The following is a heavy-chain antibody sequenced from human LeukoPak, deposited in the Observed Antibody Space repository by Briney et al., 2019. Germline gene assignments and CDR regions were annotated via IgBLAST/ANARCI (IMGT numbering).Heavy chain of an antibody. V-gene: IGHV3-74*01. CDR3: ARGFYSSGPFDY. J-gene: IGHJ4*02. D-gene: IGHD6-19*01. Sequence: AGGSLRLSCAASGFTFSSYWMHWVRQAPGKGLVWVSRINSDGSNTSYADSVKGRFTISRDNAKNTLYLQMNSLRAEDTAVYYCARGFYSSGPFDYWGQGTLVTISS. CDR2: INSDGSNT. CDR1: GFTFSSYW.